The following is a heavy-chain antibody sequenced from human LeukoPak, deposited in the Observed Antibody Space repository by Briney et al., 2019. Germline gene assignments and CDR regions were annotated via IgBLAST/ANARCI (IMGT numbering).Heavy chain of an antibody. J-gene: IGHJ3*02. Sequence: SETLSLTCTVSGGSINNYYLSWIRQPPGKGLEWIGYIAYSGDTNYNPSLKSRVTISLDTSKNQFSLNLSSMTAADTAVYYCAREVQYQLHAFDIWGQGTMVTVSS. D-gene: IGHD2-2*01. CDR1: GGSINNYY. V-gene: IGHV4-59*01. CDR2: IAYSGDT. CDR3: AREVQYQLHAFDI.